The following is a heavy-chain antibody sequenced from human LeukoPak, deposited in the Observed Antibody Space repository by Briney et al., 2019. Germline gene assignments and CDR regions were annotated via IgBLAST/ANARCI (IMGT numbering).Heavy chain of an antibody. CDR1: GGSISSYY. CDR2: IYYSGST. D-gene: IGHD2-15*01. V-gene: IGHV4-59*01. CDR3: AREGDCSGGSCYSGAFDI. J-gene: IGHJ3*02. Sequence: PSETLSLTCTVSGGSISSYYWSWIRQPPGKGLEWIGYIYYSGSTNYNPSLKSRVTISVDTSKNQFSLKLSSVTAADTAVYYCAREGDCSGGSCYSGAFDIWGQGTMVTVSS.